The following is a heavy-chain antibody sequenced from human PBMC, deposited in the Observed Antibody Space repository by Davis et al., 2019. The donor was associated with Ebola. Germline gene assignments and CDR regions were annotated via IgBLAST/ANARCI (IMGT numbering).Heavy chain of an antibody. D-gene: IGHD1-26*01. J-gene: IGHJ4*02. CDR2: IYPGDSDT. CDR3: ARHPNSGSYYGSGPVGYFDY. Sequence: GESLKISCKGSGYSFTSYWIGWVRQMPGKGLEWMGIIYPGDSDTRYSPSFQGQVTISADKSISTAYLQWSSLKASDTAMYYCARHPNSGSYYGSGPVGYFDYWGQGTLVTVSS. CDR1: GYSFTSYW. V-gene: IGHV5-51*01.